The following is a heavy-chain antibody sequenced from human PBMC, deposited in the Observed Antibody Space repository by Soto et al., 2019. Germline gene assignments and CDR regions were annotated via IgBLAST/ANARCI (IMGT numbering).Heavy chain of an antibody. J-gene: IGHJ5*02. CDR2: ISSGSSYI. Sequence: GGSLRLSCAASGFTFTSYTMNWVRQAPGKGLEWVSSISSGSSYIYYADSVKGRFTISRDNAKNSLYLQMHSLRAEDTAVYYCAAFRGGFDPWGQGTLVTVSS. CDR3: AAFRGGFDP. V-gene: IGHV3-21*01. D-gene: IGHD3-10*01. CDR1: GFTFTSYT.